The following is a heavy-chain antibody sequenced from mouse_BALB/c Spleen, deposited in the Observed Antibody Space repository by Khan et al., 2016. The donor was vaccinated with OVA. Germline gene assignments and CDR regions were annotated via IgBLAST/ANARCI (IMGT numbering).Heavy chain of an antibody. CDR3: TNGKFDY. CDR2: INPTSGYT. V-gene: IGHV1-7*01. J-gene: IGHJ2*01. D-gene: IGHD1-1*01. CDR1: GYTFTTYW. Sequence: QVQLKESGAELAKPGASVKMSCKASGYTFTTYWMHWVKQRPGKGLEWIGYINPTSGYTDYNEKFKDRATLSADTSSSTAYMQLSSLTSEDSAVYNCTNGKFDYGGQGTTLTVSS.